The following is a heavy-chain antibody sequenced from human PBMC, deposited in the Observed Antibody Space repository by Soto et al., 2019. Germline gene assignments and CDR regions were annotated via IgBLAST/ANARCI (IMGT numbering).Heavy chain of an antibody. J-gene: IGHJ5*02. CDR3: ARERRGAAAQPYNWFDP. CDR1: GYTFTSYA. V-gene: IGHV1-3*01. Sequence: GASVKVSCKASGYTFTSYAMHWVRQAPGQRLEWMGWINAGNGNTKYSQKFQGRVTITRDTSASTAYMELSSLRSEDTAVYYCARERRGAAAQPYNWFDPWGQGTLVTVSS. CDR2: INAGNGNT. D-gene: IGHD6-13*01.